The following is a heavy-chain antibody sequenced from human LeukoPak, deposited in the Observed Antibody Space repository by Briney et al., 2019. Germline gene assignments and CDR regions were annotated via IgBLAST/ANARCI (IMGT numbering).Heavy chain of an antibody. CDR3: ARTLPGDAYYYYYYYMDV. D-gene: IGHD3-16*01. J-gene: IGHJ6*03. V-gene: IGHV1-69*01. CDR1: GGTFSSYA. Sequence: SVKVSCNAPGGTFSSYAISWVRQAPGQGLEWMGGIIPIFGTANYAQKFQGRVTITADESTSTAYMELSSLRSEDTAVYYCARTLPGDAYYYYYYYMDVWGKGTTVTVSS. CDR2: IIPIFGTA.